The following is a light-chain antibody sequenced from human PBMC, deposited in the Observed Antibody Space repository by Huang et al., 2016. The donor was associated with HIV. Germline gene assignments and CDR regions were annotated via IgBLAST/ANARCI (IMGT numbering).Light chain of an antibody. J-gene: IGKJ5*01. CDR3: QQLHSYPIT. V-gene: IGKV1-9*01. Sequence: PLTQSPSSLSMSVGDRVIITCQASQDIANSLAWYQHKPGRAPKLLISAAATLQSGVPSRFSGGSAGTYFTLIITNLQPDDFASYYCQQLHSYPITFGQGTRLDI. CDR1: QDIANS. CDR2: AAA.